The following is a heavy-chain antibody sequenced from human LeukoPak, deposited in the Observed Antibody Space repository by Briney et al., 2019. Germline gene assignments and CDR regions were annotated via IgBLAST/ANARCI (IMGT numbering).Heavy chain of an antibody. J-gene: IGHJ4*02. V-gene: IGHV4-34*01. CDR1: GGSFSGYY. CDR2: INHSGST. Sequence: SETLSLTCAVYGGSFSGYYWSWIRPAPGKGLEWIGEINHSGSTNQNPSLKSRVTISADTSENQFSLKVKSLTAADTAVYFCARGRGRFDFWGQGTLVTVSS. CDR3: ARGRGRFDF. D-gene: IGHD3-16*01.